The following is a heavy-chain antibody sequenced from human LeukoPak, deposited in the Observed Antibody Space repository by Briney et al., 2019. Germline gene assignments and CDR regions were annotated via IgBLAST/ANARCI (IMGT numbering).Heavy chain of an antibody. V-gene: IGHV1-18*04. J-gene: IGHJ5*02. CDR1: GYTFTSYG. D-gene: IGHD3-10*01. Sequence: GASVKVSCKASGYTFTSYGIGWVRQAPGQGLEWMGWISAYNGNTNYAQKLQGRVTMTTDTSTSTAYVELRSLRSDDTAVYYCAREKGLLWFGERGNWFDPWGQGTLVTVSS. CDR3: AREKGLLWFGERGNWFDP. CDR2: ISAYNGNT.